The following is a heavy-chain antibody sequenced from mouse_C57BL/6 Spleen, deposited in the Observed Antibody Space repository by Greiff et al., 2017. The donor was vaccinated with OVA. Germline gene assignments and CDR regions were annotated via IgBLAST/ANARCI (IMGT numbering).Heavy chain of an antibody. J-gene: IGHJ4*01. V-gene: IGHV1-82*01. CDR2: IYPGDGVS. Sequence: VKLMESGPELVKPGASVKISCKASGYSFSSSWMNWVKQRPGKGLEWIGRIYPGDGVSNYNGQFKGKATLTADKSSSTAYMQLSSLTSEDSAVYFCARSSYAMDYWGQGTSVTVSS. CDR3: ARSSYAMDY. CDR1: GYSFSSSW.